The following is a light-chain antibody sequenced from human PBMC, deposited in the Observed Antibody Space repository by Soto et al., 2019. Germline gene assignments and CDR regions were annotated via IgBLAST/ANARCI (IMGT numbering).Light chain of an antibody. CDR2: AAS. CDR1: QSVNSNS. CDR3: QQDCSSPLT. Sequence: EIVLTQSPGTLSLSPGERATLSCGASQSVNSNSLAWYQQKPGQAPRLLFYAASNRATGVPDRFSGSGSGTDFTLTISRLEPEDFAMYYCQQDCSSPLTFGGGTKVEIK. J-gene: IGKJ4*01. V-gene: IGKV3-20*01.